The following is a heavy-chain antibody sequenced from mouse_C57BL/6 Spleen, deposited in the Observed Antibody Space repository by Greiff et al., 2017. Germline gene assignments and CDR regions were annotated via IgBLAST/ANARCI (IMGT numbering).Heavy chain of an antibody. D-gene: IGHD1-1*01. J-gene: IGHJ4*01. CDR2: IYPRSGNT. V-gene: IGHV1-81*01. CDR1: GYTFTSYG. Sequence: LQESGAELARPGASVTLSCKASGYTFTSYGISWVKQRTGQGLEWIGEIYPRSGNTYYNEKFKGKATLTADKSSSTAYMELRSLTSEDSAVYFCAKSITTVVAGSMDYWGQGTSVTVSS. CDR3: AKSITTVVAGSMDY.